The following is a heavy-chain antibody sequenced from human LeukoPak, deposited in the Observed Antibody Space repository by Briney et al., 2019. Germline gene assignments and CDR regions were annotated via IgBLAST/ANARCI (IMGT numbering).Heavy chain of an antibody. V-gene: IGHV4-59*01. D-gene: IGHD3-10*01. CDR3: ARVRGAAFDI. Sequence: PSETLSLTCTVFGGSISSYYWSWIRQPPGKGLEWIGYIYYSGSTNYNPSLKSRVTISVDTSKNQFSLKLSSVTAADTAVYYCARVRGAAFDIWGQGTMVTVSS. J-gene: IGHJ3*02. CDR2: IYYSGST. CDR1: GGSISSYY.